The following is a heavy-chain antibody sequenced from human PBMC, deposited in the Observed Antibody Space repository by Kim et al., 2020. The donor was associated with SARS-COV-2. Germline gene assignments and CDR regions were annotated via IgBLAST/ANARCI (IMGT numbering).Heavy chain of an antibody. CDR2: ISWNSGSI. Sequence: GGSLRLSCAASGFTFDDYAMHWVRQAPGKGLEWVSGISWNSGSIGYADSVKGRFTISRDNAKNSLYLQMNSLRAEDTALYYCAKDILAAAGRSGCLKDWGQGTLVTVSS. D-gene: IGHD6-13*01. CDR1: GFTFDDYA. CDR3: AKDILAAAGRSGCLKD. V-gene: IGHV3-9*01. J-gene: IGHJ4*02.